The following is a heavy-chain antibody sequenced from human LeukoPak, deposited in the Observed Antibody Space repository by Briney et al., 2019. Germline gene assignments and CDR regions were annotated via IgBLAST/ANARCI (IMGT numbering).Heavy chain of an antibody. CDR2: INPNSGGT. V-gene: IGHV1-2*02. CDR1: GYTFIAYY. CDR3: AIETESGRYDY. D-gene: IGHD1-26*01. J-gene: IGHJ4*02. Sequence: ASVKVSCKASGYTFIAYYMHWVRQAPGQGLEWMGWINPNSGGTNYAQKFQDRVTMPRDTSISTAYMELSRLRSDDTAVYYCAIETESGRYDYWGQGTLVTVSS.